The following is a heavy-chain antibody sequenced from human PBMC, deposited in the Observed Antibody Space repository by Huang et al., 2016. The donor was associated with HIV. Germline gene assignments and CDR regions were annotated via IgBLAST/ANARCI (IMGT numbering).Heavy chain of an antibody. V-gene: IGHV4-61*01. D-gene: IGHD3-10*01. CDR3: VSHGSGTADY. Sequence: QVQLQESGPGLVKPSETLSLSCTVSGDSVSSASYYWSWIRQPPGRGLEWIGYIYLSGCTNYNPSLKSRVTISIDTSKNQFSLRLSSVTAADTAVYYCVSHGSGTADYWGQGTLVTVSS. CDR1: GDSVSSASYY. CDR2: IYLSGCT. J-gene: IGHJ4*02.